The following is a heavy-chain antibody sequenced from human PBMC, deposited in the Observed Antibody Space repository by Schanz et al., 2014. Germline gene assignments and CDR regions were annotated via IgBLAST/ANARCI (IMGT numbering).Heavy chain of an antibody. J-gene: IGHJ4*02. CDR3: ARGTPFLCDY. V-gene: IGHV3-21*01. CDR2: ISSTSTYL. Sequence: EVQLVESGGGLVKPGDSLRLSCAASGFTFSSYTMKWVRQAPGKGLEWVSSISSTSTYLYYADSVKGRFTISRDSARNSLYLQMSSLRAEDTAVYYCARGTPFLCDYWGQGTLLTV. CDR1: GFTFSSYT. D-gene: IGHD3-16*01.